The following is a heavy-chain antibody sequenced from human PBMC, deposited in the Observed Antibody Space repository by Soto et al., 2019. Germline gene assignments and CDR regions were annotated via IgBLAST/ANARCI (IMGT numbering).Heavy chain of an antibody. Sequence: XXSLKISCKASGYTFTSYWIDWVRQMPGKGLEWMGIIYPGDSDTRYSPSFQGQVTISADKSISTAYLQWSSLKASDTAMYYCARRHVWFGESYAFDIWGQGTMVTVSS. CDR3: ARRHVWFGESYAFDI. D-gene: IGHD3-10*01. V-gene: IGHV5-51*01. CDR2: IYPGDSDT. CDR1: GYTFTSYW. J-gene: IGHJ3*02.